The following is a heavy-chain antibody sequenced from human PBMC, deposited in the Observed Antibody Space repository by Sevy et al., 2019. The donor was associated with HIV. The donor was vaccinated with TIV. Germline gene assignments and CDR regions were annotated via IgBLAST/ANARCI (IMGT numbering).Heavy chain of an antibody. CDR2: ISSNGGST. CDR1: GFTFSSYA. Sequence: GGSLRLSCAASGFTFSSYAMHWVRQAPGKGLEYVSAISSNGGSTYYANSVKGRFTISRDNSKNTLYLQMGSLRAEDMAVYYCARYTHEYCSSTSCYFFGAFDIWGQGTMVTVSS. CDR3: ARYTHEYCSSTSCYFFGAFDI. J-gene: IGHJ3*02. V-gene: IGHV3-64*01. D-gene: IGHD2-2*01.